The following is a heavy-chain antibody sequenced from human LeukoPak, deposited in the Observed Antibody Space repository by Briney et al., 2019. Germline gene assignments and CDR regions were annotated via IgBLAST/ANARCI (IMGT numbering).Heavy chain of an antibody. CDR2: INPSGGST. V-gene: IGHV1-46*01. J-gene: IGHJ6*03. CDR1: GYTFTSYY. D-gene: IGHD3-10*01. Sequence: ASVKVSCKASGYTFTSYYMHWVRQAPGQGLEWMGIINPSGGSTSYAQKFQGRVTMTRDMSTSTVYMGLSSLRSEDTAVYYCARGRYYGSGSYYNTVIYYMDVWGKGTTVTVSS. CDR3: ARGRYYGSGSYYNTVIYYMDV.